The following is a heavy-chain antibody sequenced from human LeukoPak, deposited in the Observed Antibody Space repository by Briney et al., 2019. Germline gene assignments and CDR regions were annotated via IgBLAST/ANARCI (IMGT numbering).Heavy chain of an antibody. CDR3: AKVSLFPSRIAAAGTSY. J-gene: IGHJ4*02. Sequence: GGSLRLSCAASGFTFSSYGMHWVRQAPGKGLEWVAVISYDGSNKYYADSVKGRFTISRDNSKNTLYLQMNSLRAEDTAVYYCAKVSLFPSRIAAAGTSYWGQGTLVTVSS. CDR2: ISYDGSNK. CDR1: GFTFSSYG. D-gene: IGHD6-13*01. V-gene: IGHV3-30*18.